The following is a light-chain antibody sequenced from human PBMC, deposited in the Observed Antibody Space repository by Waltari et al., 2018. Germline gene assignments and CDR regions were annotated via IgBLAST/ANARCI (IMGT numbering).Light chain of an antibody. Sequence: SYVLTQPPSVSVAPGQTARITCGGTAIGSRSAHWYQQKPGQAPVLVVYDDSDRASGIPERFSGSNSGNTATLTISRVEAGDEADYYCQVWDSSSDHVVFGGGTKLTVL. CDR1: AIGSRS. CDR2: DDS. J-gene: IGLJ2*01. CDR3: QVWDSSSDHVV. V-gene: IGLV3-21*02.